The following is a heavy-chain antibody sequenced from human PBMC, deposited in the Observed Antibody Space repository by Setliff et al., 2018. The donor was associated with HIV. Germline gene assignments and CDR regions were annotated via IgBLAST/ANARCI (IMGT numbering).Heavy chain of an antibody. V-gene: IGHV1-3*01. CDR3: AREGSYSHFDY. Sequence: AASVKVSCKASGYTFTSYAMHWVRQAPGQRLEWMGWINAGNGNTKYSQKFQGRVTITRDTSASTAYMELSSLRSEDTAVYYCAREGSYSHFDYWGQGTLVTVSS. D-gene: IGHD4-4*01. CDR2: INAGNGNT. CDR1: GYTFTSYA. J-gene: IGHJ4*02.